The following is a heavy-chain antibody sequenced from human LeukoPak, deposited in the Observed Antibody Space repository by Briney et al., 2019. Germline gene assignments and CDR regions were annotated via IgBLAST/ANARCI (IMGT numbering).Heavy chain of an antibody. CDR3: TRVIGVTGAYCGD. CDR1: GDTVSSNSAA. D-gene: IGHD2-21*01. J-gene: IGHJ4*02. Sequence: SQTLSLTCALSGDTVSSNSAACNWIRQSPSRGLEWLARTYYRSNLYNDYALSVKSRITIHRDTSKNQVSLQLTSVPPDDTAVYYCTRVIGVTGAYCGDWGQGTLVTVSS. CDR2: TYYRSNLYN. V-gene: IGHV6-1*01.